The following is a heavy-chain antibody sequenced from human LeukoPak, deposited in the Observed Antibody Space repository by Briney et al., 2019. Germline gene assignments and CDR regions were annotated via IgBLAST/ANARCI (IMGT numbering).Heavy chain of an antibody. CDR2: IYYSGST. J-gene: IGHJ3*02. CDR1: GGSISSYY. CDR3: ARDARGAFDI. V-gene: IGHV4-59*01. Sequence: PSETLSLTCTVSGGSISSYYWSWIRQPPGKGLEWIGYIYYSGSTNYNPSLKSRVTISVDTSKDQFSLKLSSVTAADTAVYYCARDARGAFDIWGQGTMVTVSS.